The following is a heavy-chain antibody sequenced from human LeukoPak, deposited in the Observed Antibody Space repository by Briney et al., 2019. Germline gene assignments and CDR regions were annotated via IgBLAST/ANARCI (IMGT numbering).Heavy chain of an antibody. V-gene: IGHV3-66*01. J-gene: IGHJ6*04. D-gene: IGHD3-10*02. Sequence: GGSLRLSCAASRFTVSSNYMSWVRQAPGKGLEWVSVIYSGGSTYYGDSVKGRFTISRDNSKNTLYLQMNSLRAEDTAVYYCAELGITMIGGVWGKGTTVTISS. CDR2: IYSGGST. CDR3: AELGITMIGGV. CDR1: RFTVSSNY.